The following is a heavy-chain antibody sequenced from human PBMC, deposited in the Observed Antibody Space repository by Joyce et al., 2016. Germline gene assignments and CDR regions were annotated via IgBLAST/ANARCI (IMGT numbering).Heavy chain of an antibody. Sequence: QVQLQQWGAGLLKPSETLSLTCAVSGGPFSGFLWTWVRQSAGKGLEWIGEINTSGITKYNPSLKSRVTISIDTSKRQFSLNLNFLSAADTALYYCGRSRWLAPLSYWGQGTPVTVSS. CDR2: INTSGIT. CDR1: GGPFSGFL. CDR3: GRSRWLAPLSY. J-gene: IGHJ4*02. V-gene: IGHV4-34*02. D-gene: IGHD6-19*01.